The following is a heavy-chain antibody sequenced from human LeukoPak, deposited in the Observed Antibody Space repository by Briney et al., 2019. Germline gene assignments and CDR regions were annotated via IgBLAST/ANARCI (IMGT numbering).Heavy chain of an antibody. CDR1: GGSIRSYF. CDR2: IYYSGST. Sequence: SSETLSLTCTVSGGSIRSYFWSWMRQPPGKGLEWIGYIYYSGSTNYNPSLKSRVTMSVDTPKNQFSLKLSSVTAADTAVYYCARIDRAVAGTIDYWGQGTLVTVSS. V-gene: IGHV4-59*08. J-gene: IGHJ4*02. D-gene: IGHD6-19*01. CDR3: ARIDRAVAGTIDY.